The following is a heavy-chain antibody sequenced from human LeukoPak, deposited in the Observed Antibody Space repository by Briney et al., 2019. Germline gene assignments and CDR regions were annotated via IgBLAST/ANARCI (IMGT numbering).Heavy chain of an antibody. V-gene: IGHV3-7*01. CDR3: ATYKNWVAGDV. CDR2: IKEDESQE. CDR1: GFSFSDSW. J-gene: IGHJ6*02. Sequence: PGVSLRLSCAASGFSFSDSWMSWVRQAPGKGPEWVANIKEDESQEHYADSVKGRFTVSRDNAKNSLFLQMNSLRVEDTAVYYCATYKNWVAGDVWGQGTTVSVSS. D-gene: IGHD7-27*01.